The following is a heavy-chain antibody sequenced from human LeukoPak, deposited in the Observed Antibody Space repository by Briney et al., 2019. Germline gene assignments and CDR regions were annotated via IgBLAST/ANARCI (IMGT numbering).Heavy chain of an antibody. Sequence: SVKVSGKASGGTFSSYAIRWVRQAPGQGLEWLGGIIPILGTANYAQKLQGRVTITADESTSTAYMELSSLRSEDTAVYYCARVPEGYFDWLLYFDYWRQGTLATVSS. CDR2: IIPILGTA. CDR3: ARVPEGYFDWLLYFDY. J-gene: IGHJ4*02. CDR1: GGTFSSYA. V-gene: IGHV1-69*13. D-gene: IGHD3-9*01.